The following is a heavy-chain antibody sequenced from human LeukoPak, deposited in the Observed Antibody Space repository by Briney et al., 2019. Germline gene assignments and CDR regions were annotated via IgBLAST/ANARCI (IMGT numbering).Heavy chain of an antibody. J-gene: IGHJ5*02. D-gene: IGHD4-17*01. CDR3: TKKRTTSVTDWFDP. CDR2: ISGVGTTT. CDR1: GFTFSSYA. Sequence: GGSLRLSCTASGFTFSSYAMTWVRQAPGKGLECVSVISGVGTTTYYADSVKGRFTISRDNSKNTLFLQMNSLRVEDTATYYCTKKRTTSVTDWFDPWGQGTLVTVSS. V-gene: IGHV3-23*01.